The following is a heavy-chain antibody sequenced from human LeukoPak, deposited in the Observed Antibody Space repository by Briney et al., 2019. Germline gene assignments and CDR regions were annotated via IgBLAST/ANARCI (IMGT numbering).Heavy chain of an antibody. Sequence: GGSLRLSCAASGFTFSIYWMHWVRQGPGKGLVWVSRINPDGSGTSHADSVKGRFTISRDNAKNTLYLQMNSLRAEDTAVYYCARGILTGVYYFDYWGQGTLVTVSS. V-gene: IGHV3-74*01. CDR3: ARGILTGVYYFDY. CDR2: INPDGSGT. J-gene: IGHJ4*02. D-gene: IGHD3-9*01. CDR1: GFTFSIYW.